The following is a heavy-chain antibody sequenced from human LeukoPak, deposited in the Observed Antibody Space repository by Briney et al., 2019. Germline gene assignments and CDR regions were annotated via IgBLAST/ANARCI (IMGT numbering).Heavy chain of an antibody. CDR2: IYYSGST. V-gene: IGHV4-59*08. CDR3: ARHLRYYDILTGYGAYYGMDV. J-gene: IGHJ6*02. Sequence: SETLSLTCTVSGGSISSYYWSRIRQPPGKGLEWIGYIYYSGSTNYNPSLKSRVTISVDTSKNQFSLKLSSVTAADTAVYYCARHLRYYDILTGYGAYYGMDVWGQGTTVTVSS. D-gene: IGHD3-9*01. CDR1: GGSISSYY.